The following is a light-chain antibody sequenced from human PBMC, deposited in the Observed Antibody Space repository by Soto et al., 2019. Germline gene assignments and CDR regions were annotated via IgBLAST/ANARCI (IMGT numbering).Light chain of an antibody. V-gene: IGLV4-69*01. CDR1: SGHSNYA. CDR2: VNSDGSH. J-gene: IGLJ2*01. Sequence: QTVVTQSPSASASLGASVKFTCTLSSGHSNYAIAWHQQQPEKGPRYLMKVNSDGSHRKGDGIPDRFSGSSSGAERYLTISSLQSEDEADYYCQTWGSGTVVFGGGTQLTVL. CDR3: QTWGSGTVV.